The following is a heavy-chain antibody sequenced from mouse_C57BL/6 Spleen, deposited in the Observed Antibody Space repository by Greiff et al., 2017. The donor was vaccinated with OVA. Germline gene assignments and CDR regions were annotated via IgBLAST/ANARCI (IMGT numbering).Heavy chain of an antibody. CDR2: IDPNSGGT. V-gene: IGHV1-72*01. J-gene: IGHJ2*01. CDR3: ARPDSSGYDYFDY. D-gene: IGHD3-2*02. CDR1: GYTFTSYW. Sequence: QVQLQQPGAELVKPGASVKLSCKASGYTFTSYWMHWVKQRPGRGLEWIGRIDPNSGGTKYNEKFKSKATLTVDKPSSTASMLLSRLPSEYSAVYYCARPDSSGYDYFDYWGPGTTLTVSS.